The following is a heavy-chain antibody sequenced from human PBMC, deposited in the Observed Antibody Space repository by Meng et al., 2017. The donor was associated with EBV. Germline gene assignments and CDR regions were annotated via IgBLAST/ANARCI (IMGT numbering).Heavy chain of an antibody. Sequence: QWQLLQSGGEVKKPGSSVKVSCRTSGGTFRSDAVSWVRQAPGQGLEWMGGLIPMVGAPHYAQKFQGRVTIIADESTSTHSMELNSLRSEDTAMYYCASESGRGFTPDYWGQGTLVTVSS. CDR1: GGTFRSDA. CDR2: LIPMVGAP. CDR3: ASESGRGFTPDY. V-gene: IGHV1-69*01. D-gene: IGHD3-10*01. J-gene: IGHJ4*02.